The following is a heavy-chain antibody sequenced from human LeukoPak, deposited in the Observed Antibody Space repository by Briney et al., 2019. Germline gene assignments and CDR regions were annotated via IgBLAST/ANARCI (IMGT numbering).Heavy chain of an antibody. D-gene: IGHD6-6*01. Sequence: SETLSLTCAVYGGSFSGYYWTWIRQPPGKGLEWIGEINHSGSTNYNPSLKSRVTISIDTSKNQFSLILSSVTAADTAVYYCAREEYSSSEFGYWGQGTLVTVSS. J-gene: IGHJ4*02. CDR2: INHSGST. V-gene: IGHV4-34*01. CDR3: AREEYSSSEFGY. CDR1: GGSFSGYY.